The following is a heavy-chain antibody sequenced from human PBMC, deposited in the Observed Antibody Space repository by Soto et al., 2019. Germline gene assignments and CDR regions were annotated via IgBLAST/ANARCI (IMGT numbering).Heavy chain of an antibody. J-gene: IGHJ5*02. V-gene: IGHV1-18*01. CDR3: ARYVGYGWFAP. Sequence: VASVKVSCKAPGFTFTTYGISWVRQAPGQGLEWMGWINIDNGNTYYAQKLQGRVTVTTDTSTSTAYMELRSLRSDDTAVYYCARYVGYGWFAPWGQGTLVTVSS. CDR2: INIDNGNT. CDR1: GFTFTTYG. D-gene: IGHD4-17*01.